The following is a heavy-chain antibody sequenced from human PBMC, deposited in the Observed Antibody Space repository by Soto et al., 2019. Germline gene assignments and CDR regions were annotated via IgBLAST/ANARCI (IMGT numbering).Heavy chain of an antibody. CDR2: ISTNGGST. CDR1: ACTFSSYA. D-gene: IGHD3-22*01. Sequence: GRSLRLSCSASACTFSSYAMHWFRQAPGKGLEYVSSISTNGGSTHYADSVKGRFTISRDNSKNTQYLQMSSLRADDTAVYYCVKGEYYYDSSGYYPFDYWGQGT. J-gene: IGHJ4*02. V-gene: IGHV3-64D*06. CDR3: VKGEYYYDSSGYYPFDY.